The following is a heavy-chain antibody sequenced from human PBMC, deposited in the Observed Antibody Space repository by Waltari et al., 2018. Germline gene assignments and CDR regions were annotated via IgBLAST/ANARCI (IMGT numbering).Heavy chain of an antibody. CDR1: GGSFSGYS. V-gene: IGHV4-34*01. CDR2: INHSGST. D-gene: IGHD3-16*02. CDR3: ARGRLSSQLQARGRRGNWFDP. J-gene: IGHJ5*02. Sequence: QVQLHQCGAGLLKASATLSLTCAVYGGSFSGYSWNWIRQPPGKGLEWIGEINHSGSTNYNPSLKSRVTISVDTSKNQFSLRLTSVTAADTSVYYCARGRLSSQLQARGRRGNWFDPWGQGTLVTVSS.